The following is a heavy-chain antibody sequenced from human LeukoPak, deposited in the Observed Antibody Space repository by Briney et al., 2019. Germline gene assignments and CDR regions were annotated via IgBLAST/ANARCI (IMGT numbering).Heavy chain of an antibody. D-gene: IGHD3-22*01. CDR3: TRDSRNYYDSSGCFDY. CDR1: GFTFGDYA. J-gene: IGHJ4*02. Sequence: GGSLRLSCTASGFTFGDYAMSWVRQAPGKGLEWVGFIRSKAYGGTTEYAASVKGRFTISRDDSKSIAYLQMNSLKTEDTAVYYCTRDSRNYYDSSGCFDYWAREPWSPSPQ. CDR2: IRSKAYGGTT. V-gene: IGHV3-49*04.